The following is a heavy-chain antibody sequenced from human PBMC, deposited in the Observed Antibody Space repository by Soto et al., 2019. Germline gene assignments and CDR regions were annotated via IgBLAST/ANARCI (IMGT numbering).Heavy chain of an antibody. CDR2: INSDGSST. D-gene: IGHD3-10*01. V-gene: IGHV3-74*01. CDR3: ARDKMVRGVISHYYYYMDV. Sequence: GGSLRLSCAASGFTFSSYWMHWVRQAPGKGLVWVSRINSDGSSTSYADSVKGRFTISRDNAKNTLYLQMNSLRAEDTAVYYCARDKMVRGVISHYYYYMDVWGKGTTVTVSS. CDR1: GFTFSSYW. J-gene: IGHJ6*03.